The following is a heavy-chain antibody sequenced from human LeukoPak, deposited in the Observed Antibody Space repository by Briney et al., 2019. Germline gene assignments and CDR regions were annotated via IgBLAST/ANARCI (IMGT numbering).Heavy chain of an antibody. D-gene: IGHD3-10*01. CDR1: GFTFSSYA. J-gene: IGHJ4*02. V-gene: IGHV3-23*01. CDR2: ISGSGGST. CDR3: AKDMATTSSMWFGESEFDY. Sequence: PGGSLRLSCAASGFTFSSYAMSWVRQAPGKGLEWVSAISGSGGSTYYADSVKGRFTISRDNSKNTLYLQMNSLRAEDTAVYYCAKDMATTSSMWFGESEFDYWGQGTLVTVSS.